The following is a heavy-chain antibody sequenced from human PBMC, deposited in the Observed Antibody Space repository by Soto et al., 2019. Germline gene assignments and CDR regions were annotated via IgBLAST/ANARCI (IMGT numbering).Heavy chain of an antibody. J-gene: IGHJ6*02. CDR2: ISPDNGNT. D-gene: IGHD5-12*01. CDR3: ARALGYSGYAGMDV. Sequence: QVQLVQSGGEVKKPGASVKVSCKASGYTFTIYGINWVRQAPGQGLEWMGWISPDNGNTNYAQKLQDRVTMTTDTSTSTAYMEVRSLRSDDTAVYYCARALGYSGYAGMDVWGQGTTVTVSS. V-gene: IGHV1-18*01. CDR1: GYTFTIYG.